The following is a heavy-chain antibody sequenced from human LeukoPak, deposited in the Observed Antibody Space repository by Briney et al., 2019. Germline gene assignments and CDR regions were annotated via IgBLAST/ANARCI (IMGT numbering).Heavy chain of an antibody. CDR2: IFHSGSV. D-gene: IGHD2-15*01. CDR1: GGSFSGYY. V-gene: IGHV4-34*12. Sequence: SETLSLTCAVYGGSFSGYYWSWIRQPPGKGLEWIGSIFHSGSVYYNPSLKSRVTISVDPSKNRFSLKLTSVTAADTAVYYCARVVASTSIDSWGQGALVTVSS. J-gene: IGHJ4*02. CDR3: ARVVASTSIDS.